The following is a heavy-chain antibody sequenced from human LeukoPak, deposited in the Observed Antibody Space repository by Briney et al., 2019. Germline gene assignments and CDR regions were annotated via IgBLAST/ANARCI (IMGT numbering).Heavy chain of an antibody. CDR2: IYHSGST. Sequence: SETLSLTCTVSGYSISSGYYWGWIRQPPGKGLEWIGRIYHSGSTYYNPSLKSRVTISVDTSKNQFSLKLSSVTAADTAVYYSARDLNTYYYDSSGYYFDYWGQGTLVTVSS. CDR1: GYSISSGYY. D-gene: IGHD3-22*01. V-gene: IGHV4-38-2*02. J-gene: IGHJ4*02. CDR3: ARDLNTYYYDSSGYYFDY.